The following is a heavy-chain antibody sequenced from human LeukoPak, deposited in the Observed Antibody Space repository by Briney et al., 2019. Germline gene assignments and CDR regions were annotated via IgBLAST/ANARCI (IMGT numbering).Heavy chain of an antibody. J-gene: IGHJ4*02. CDR3: ARGANYDSSGFPIV. CDR2: IYYSGST. CDR1: GGSISSYY. V-gene: IGHV4-59*01. D-gene: IGHD3-22*01. Sequence: SETLSLTCTVSGGSISSYYRSWIRQPPGKGLEWIGYIYYSGSTNYNPSLKSRVTISVDTSKNQFSLKLSSVTVADTAVYYCARGANYDSSGFPIVWGQGTLVTVSS.